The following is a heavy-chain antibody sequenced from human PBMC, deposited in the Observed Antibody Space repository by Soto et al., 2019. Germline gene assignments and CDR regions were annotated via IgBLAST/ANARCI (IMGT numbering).Heavy chain of an antibody. D-gene: IGHD2-15*01. V-gene: IGHV3-21*01. CDR1: GFTFSGYS. CDR2: ISSSSSYI. J-gene: IGHJ4*02. Sequence: PGGSLRLSCAASGFTFSGYSMNWVRQSPGKGLEWVSSISSSSSYIYYADPVKGRFTISRDNAKNSLYLQMNSLRAEDTAVYYCARDLWTKGVVVAATSGSYFDYWGQGTLVTVSS. CDR3: ARDLWTKGVVVAATSGSYFDY.